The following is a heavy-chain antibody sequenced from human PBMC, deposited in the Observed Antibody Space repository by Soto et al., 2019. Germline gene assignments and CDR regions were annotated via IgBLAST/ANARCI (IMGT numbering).Heavy chain of an antibody. CDR3: ARGGRIVDTGIGYYYYHAMDV. J-gene: IGHJ6*02. Sequence: ASVKVSCKASGYTFTSYYIHWVRQAPGQGLGWMGIFNPTGDTASYAQKLQGRVTMTRDTSTGTAYMELGSLRSEDTAVYYCARGGRIVDTGIGYYYYHAMDVWGQGTTVTVSS. V-gene: IGHV1-46*01. CDR2: FNPTGDTA. CDR1: GYTFTSYY. D-gene: IGHD5-18*01.